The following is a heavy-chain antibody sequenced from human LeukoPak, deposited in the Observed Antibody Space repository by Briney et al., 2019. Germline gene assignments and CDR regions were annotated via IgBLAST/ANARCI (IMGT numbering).Heavy chain of an antibody. J-gene: IGHJ4*02. Sequence: PGRSLRLSCAASGFTFSSYAMHWVRQAPGKGLQWVSSMNDDTTYYADSVKGRFTIFRDNSKNTLYLQMNSLRVEDTALYYCAKDLPGSGWASHYWGQGTLVTVSS. CDR2: MNDDTT. CDR3: AKDLPGSGWASHY. V-gene: IGHV3-23*01. D-gene: IGHD6-19*01. CDR1: GFTFSSYA.